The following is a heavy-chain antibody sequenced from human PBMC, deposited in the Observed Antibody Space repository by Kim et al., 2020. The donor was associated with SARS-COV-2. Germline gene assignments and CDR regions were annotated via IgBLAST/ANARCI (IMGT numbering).Heavy chain of an antibody. J-gene: IGHJ4*02. V-gene: IGHV4-39*01. CDR3: ARQRRGATYFDY. CDR2: IYYSGST. D-gene: IGHD1-26*01. CDR1: GGSISSSSYY. Sequence: SETLSLTCTVSGGSISSSSYYWGWIRQPPGKGLEWIGSIYYSGSTYYNPSLKSRVTISVDTSKNQFSLKLSSVTAADTAVYYCARQRRGATYFDYWGQGTLVTVSS.